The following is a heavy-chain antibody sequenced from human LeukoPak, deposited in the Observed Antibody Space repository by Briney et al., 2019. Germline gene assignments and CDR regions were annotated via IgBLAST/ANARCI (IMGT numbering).Heavy chain of an antibody. Sequence: SETLSLTCTVSGGSISSSSYYWGWIRQPPGKGLEWIGSIYYSGSTYYNPSLKSRVTISVDTSKNQFSLKLSSVTAADTAVYYCARGLLLGIDYWGQGTLVTVSS. J-gene: IGHJ4*02. CDR2: IYYSGST. CDR1: GGSISSSSYY. D-gene: IGHD3-10*01. V-gene: IGHV4-39*07. CDR3: ARGLLLGIDY.